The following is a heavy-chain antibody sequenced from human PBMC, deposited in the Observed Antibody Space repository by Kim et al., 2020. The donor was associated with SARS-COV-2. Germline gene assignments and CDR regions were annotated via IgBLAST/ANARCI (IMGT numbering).Heavy chain of an antibody. V-gene: IGHV3-23*01. J-gene: IGHJ4*02. D-gene: IGHD1-26*01. CDR2: ISGAGDST. CDR3: ARVTGSIVGPCRD. Sequence: GGSLRLSCAASGFTFSDYAMTWVRQAPGKGLEWVSAISGAGDSTFYARSVRGRFTVSRDNSKTTLHLQMNNLKAEDAGTYYCARVTGSIVGPCRDWGQGTPISVSS. CDR1: GFTFSDYA.